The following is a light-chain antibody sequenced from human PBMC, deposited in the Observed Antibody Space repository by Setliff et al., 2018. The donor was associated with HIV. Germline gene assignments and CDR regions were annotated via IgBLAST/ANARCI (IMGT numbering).Light chain of an antibody. Sequence: QSVLTQPASVSGSPGQSITISCTGTSSDVGRYNFVSWYQQHPGKAPKLMIYQATKRPSGVSNRFSGSKSGNTASLTISGLQAEDEADYYCCSNTGSNTYVFGTGTK. V-gene: IGLV2-23*01. CDR1: SSDVGRYNF. J-gene: IGLJ1*01. CDR2: QAT. CDR3: CSNTGSNTYV.